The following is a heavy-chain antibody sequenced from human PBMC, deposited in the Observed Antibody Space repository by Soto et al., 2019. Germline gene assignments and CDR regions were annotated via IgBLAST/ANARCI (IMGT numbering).Heavy chain of an antibody. Sequence: QVQLVQSGAEVKKPGASVKVSCKVSGYTLSELSMHWVRQAPGKGLEWMGGFDPEDGETSYAQKFQGRVTMTEDTSTDTAYMELSSLRSEDTAVYYCATLIGYSTVRGVIITNNWFDPWGQGTLVTVSS. D-gene: IGHD3-10*01. J-gene: IGHJ5*02. CDR2: FDPEDGET. CDR3: ATLIGYSTVRGVIITNNWFDP. CDR1: GYTLSELS. V-gene: IGHV1-24*01.